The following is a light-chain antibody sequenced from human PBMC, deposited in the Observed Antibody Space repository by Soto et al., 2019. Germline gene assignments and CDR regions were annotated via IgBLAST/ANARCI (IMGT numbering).Light chain of an antibody. CDR1: QGISSY. J-gene: IGKJ4*01. CDR3: QQLNSYLPLT. Sequence: DIQLTQSPSFLSASVGDRVTITCRASQGISSYLAWYQQKSGKAPKLLIYAASTLQSGVPSRFSGSGSGTEFTLTISTLQPEDFATYYCQQLNSYLPLTFGGGTKVDIK. V-gene: IGKV1-9*01. CDR2: AAS.